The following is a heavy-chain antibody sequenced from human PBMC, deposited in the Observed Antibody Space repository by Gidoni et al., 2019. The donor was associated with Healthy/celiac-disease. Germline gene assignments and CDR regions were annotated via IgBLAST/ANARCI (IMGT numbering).Heavy chain of an antibody. CDR1: GGSIPSGGYY. D-gene: IGHD6-6*01. CDR2: IYYSGST. J-gene: IGHJ5*02. Sequence: QVQLQESCPGLVKPSQTLSLPCTVSGGSIPSGGYYWSWIRQHPGKGLEWIGYIYYSGSTYYNPSLKSRVTISVDTSKNQFSLKLSSVTAADTAVYYCARVLKGQLGPSVNWFDPWGQGTLVTVSS. CDR3: ARVLKGQLGPSVNWFDP. V-gene: IGHV4-31*03.